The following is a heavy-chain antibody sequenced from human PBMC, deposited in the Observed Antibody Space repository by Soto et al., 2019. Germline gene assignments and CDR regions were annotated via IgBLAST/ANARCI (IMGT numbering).Heavy chain of an antibody. Sequence: ASVKVSCKASGGTFSSYAISWVRQAPGQGLEWMGGTIPIFGTANYAQKFQGRVTITADESTSTAYMELSSLRSEDTAVYYCARDKLAYGGNDAFDIWGQGTMVTVSS. J-gene: IGHJ3*02. CDR1: GGTFSSYA. V-gene: IGHV1-69*13. CDR2: TIPIFGTA. CDR3: ARDKLAYGGNDAFDI. D-gene: IGHD4-17*01.